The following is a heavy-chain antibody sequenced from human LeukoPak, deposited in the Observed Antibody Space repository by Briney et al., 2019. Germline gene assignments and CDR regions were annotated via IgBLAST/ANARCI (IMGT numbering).Heavy chain of an antibody. D-gene: IGHD6-13*01. J-gene: IGHJ4*02. Sequence: PGGSLRLSCAASGFTFSGSAIHWVRQASGKGLEWIGRIRGRANGYATVYVPSVKGRFTISRDDSMNTAYLQMNSLEVEDTAVYYCSSPSRDAYQSGFDYWGQGALVTVSS. CDR2: IRGRANGYAT. CDR1: GFTFSGSA. V-gene: IGHV3-73*01. CDR3: SSPSRDAYQSGFDY.